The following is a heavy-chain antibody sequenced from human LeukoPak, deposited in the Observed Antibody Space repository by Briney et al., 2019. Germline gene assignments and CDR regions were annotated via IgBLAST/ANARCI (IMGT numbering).Heavy chain of an antibody. V-gene: IGHV1-69*05. CDR3: AREDHETYYYDSSGYWWYY. Sequence: AASVKVSCKASGGTFSSYSITWVRQAPGQGLEWMGRIIPIFGTANYAQKFQGRVTITTDESTSTAYMELSSLRSEDTAVYYCAREDHETYYYDSSGYWWYYWGQGTLVTVSS. CDR1: GGTFSSYS. D-gene: IGHD3-22*01. CDR2: IIPIFGTA. J-gene: IGHJ4*02.